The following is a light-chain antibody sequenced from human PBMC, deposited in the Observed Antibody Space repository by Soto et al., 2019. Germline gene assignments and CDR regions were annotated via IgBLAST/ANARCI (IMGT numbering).Light chain of an antibody. Sequence: EIVMTQSPATLSVSPGERATLSCRASQSVGSYLAWYQQKPGQAPRLLIYGASTRATGIPARFSGSGSGTEFTLTISSLQSEDFAVYYCQQYNNWPLFGPGTKVDIK. CDR3: QQYNNWPL. CDR1: QSVGSY. J-gene: IGKJ3*01. V-gene: IGKV3-15*01. CDR2: GAS.